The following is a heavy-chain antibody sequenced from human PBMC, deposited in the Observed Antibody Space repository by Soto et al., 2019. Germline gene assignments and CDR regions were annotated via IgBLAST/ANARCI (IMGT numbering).Heavy chain of an antibody. CDR3: ARSMATTYNWFDP. CDR1: GGSISSYY. Sequence: PSETLSLTCTVSGGSISSYYWSWIRQPPGKGLELIGYIYYSGSTNYNPSLKSRVTISVDTSKNQFSLKLSSVTAADTAVYYCARSMATTYNWFDPWGQGTLVTVSS. CDR2: IYYSGST. J-gene: IGHJ5*02. V-gene: IGHV4-59*01. D-gene: IGHD5-18*01.